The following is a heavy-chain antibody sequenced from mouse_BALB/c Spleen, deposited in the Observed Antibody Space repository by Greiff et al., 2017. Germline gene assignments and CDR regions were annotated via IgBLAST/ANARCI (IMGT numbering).Heavy chain of an antibody. J-gene: IGHJ4*01. CDR3: ARRLTGTMDY. CDR2: ISSGGST. CDR1: GFTFSSYA. Sequence: DVQLVESGGGLVKPGGSLKLSCAASGFTFSSYAMSWVRQTPEKRLEWVASISSGGSTYYPDSVKGRFTISRDNAKNTLYLQMSSLKSEDTAMYYCARRLTGTMDYWGQGTSVTVSS. V-gene: IGHV5-6-5*01. D-gene: IGHD4-1*01.